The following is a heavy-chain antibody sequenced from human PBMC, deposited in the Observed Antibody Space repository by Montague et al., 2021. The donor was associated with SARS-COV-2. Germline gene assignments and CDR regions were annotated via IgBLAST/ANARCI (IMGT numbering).Heavy chain of an antibody. CDR3: ARETMKADGFDI. CDR2: FYSVGST. Sequence: SEILSLTCTVSGASVGSYDWGWIRQSPGKGLEWIGHFYSVGSTDYNPSLKSRATISRDTSKNQFSLKVRSVTAADTAVYYCARETMKADGFDIWGQGTMVTVSS. J-gene: IGHJ3*02. CDR1: GASVGSYD. D-gene: IGHD1-14*01. V-gene: IGHV4-59*02.